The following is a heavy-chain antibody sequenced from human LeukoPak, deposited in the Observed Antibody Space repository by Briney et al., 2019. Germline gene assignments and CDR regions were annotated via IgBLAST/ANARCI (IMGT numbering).Heavy chain of an antibody. V-gene: IGHV4-39*07. Sequence: PSETLSLTCTVSGGSISSSSYYWGWIRQPPGKGLEWIGSIYYSGSTYYNPSLKSRVTISVDTSKNQFSLKLSSVTAADTAVYYCARAPWPRLWFDPWGQGTLVTVSS. CDR2: IYYSGST. D-gene: IGHD6-25*01. CDR1: GGSISSSSYY. CDR3: ARAPWPRLWFDP. J-gene: IGHJ5*02.